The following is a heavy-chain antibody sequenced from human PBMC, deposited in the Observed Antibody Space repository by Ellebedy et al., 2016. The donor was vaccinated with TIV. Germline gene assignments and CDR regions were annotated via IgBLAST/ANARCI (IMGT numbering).Heavy chain of an antibody. J-gene: IGHJ4*02. D-gene: IGHD6-13*01. CDR3: AREKAPKMYSSPYYFDY. V-gene: IGHV1-69*13. Sequence: AASVKVSCKASGGTFSSYAISWVRQAPGQGLEWMGGIIPIFGTANYAQKFQGRVTITADESTSTAYMELSSLRSEDTAVYYCAREKAPKMYSSPYYFDYWGQGTLVTVSS. CDR2: IIPIFGTA. CDR1: GGTFSSYA.